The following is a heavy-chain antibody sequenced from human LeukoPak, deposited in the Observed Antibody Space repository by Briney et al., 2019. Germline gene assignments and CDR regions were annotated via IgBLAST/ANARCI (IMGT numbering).Heavy chain of an antibody. V-gene: IGHV3-21*01. CDR2: ISSSSSYI. J-gene: IGHJ4*01. D-gene: IGHD6-6*01. Sequence: GGSLRLSCAASGFTFSSYSMNWVRQAPGKGLEWVSSISSSSSYIYYADSVKGRFTISRDNAKNSLYLQMNSLRAEDTAVYYCARDKEASSSSGDWGQGTLVTVSS. CDR3: ARDKEASSSSGD. CDR1: GFTFSSYS.